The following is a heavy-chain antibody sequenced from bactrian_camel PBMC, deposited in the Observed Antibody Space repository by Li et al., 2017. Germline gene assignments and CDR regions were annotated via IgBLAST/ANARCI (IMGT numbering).Heavy chain of an antibody. CDR2: IYTGGGKT. CDR1: GDTYSSMA. Sequence: DVQLVESGGGSVQAGGSLRLSCVASGDTYSSMAMAWFRQGPGKEREGVAAIYTGGGKTLYADSVKGRFTMSRDSAKNAVYLQMNSLKPEDTAVYYCATDRNGNTRGQGTQVTVS. J-gene: IGHJ4*01. V-gene: IGHV3S40*01.